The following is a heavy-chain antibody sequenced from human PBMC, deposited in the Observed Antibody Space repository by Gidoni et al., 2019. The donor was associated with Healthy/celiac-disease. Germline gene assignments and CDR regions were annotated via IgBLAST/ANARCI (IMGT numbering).Heavy chain of an antibody. J-gene: IGHJ4*02. V-gene: IGHV3-30*18. CDR1: GFTFSSSG. Sequence: QVQLVESGGGVVQPGRSLRRSCAASGFTFSSSGMPWVRQAPGKGLEWVAVISYDGSNKYYADSVKGRFTISRDNSKNTLYLQMNSLRAEDTAVYYCAKDSTLYYYGSGSYYDIDYWGQGTLVTVSS. D-gene: IGHD3-10*01. CDR3: AKDSTLYYYGSGSYYDIDY. CDR2: ISYDGSNK.